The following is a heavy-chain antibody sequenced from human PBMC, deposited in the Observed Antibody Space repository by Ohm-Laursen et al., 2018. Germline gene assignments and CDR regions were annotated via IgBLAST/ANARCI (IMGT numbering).Heavy chain of an antibody. D-gene: IGHD2-8*02. CDR2: IIPIFGTA. CDR1: GGTFSSYA. Sequence: GSSVKVSCKASGGTFSSYAISWVRQAPGQGLEWMGGIIPIFGTANYAQKFQGRVTITADKSTSTAYMELSSLRSEDTAVYYCARAPRTGSPYYYGMDVWGQGTTVTVSS. J-gene: IGHJ6*02. V-gene: IGHV1-69*06. CDR3: ARAPRTGSPYYYGMDV.